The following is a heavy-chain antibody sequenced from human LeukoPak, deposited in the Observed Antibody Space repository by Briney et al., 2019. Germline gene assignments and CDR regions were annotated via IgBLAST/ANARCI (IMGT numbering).Heavy chain of an antibody. V-gene: IGHV1-8*03. J-gene: IGHJ4*02. CDR3: ARDPHSYYVWGRYRSTRFDY. CDR1: GYTFTSYD. D-gene: IGHD3-16*02. Sequence: ASVKVSCKASGYTFTSYDINWVRQATGQGLEWMGWMYPNRGNTGYAQKFQGRLTITRNTSISTVYMELNSLRSEDTAVYYCARDPHSYYVWGRYRSTRFDYWGQGTLVTVSS. CDR2: MYPNRGNT.